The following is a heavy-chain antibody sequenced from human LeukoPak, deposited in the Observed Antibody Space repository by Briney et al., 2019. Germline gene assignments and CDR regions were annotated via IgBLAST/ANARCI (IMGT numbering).Heavy chain of an antibody. V-gene: IGHV4-39*01. J-gene: IGHJ4*02. Sequence: SETLSLTCTVSRGSISSSSYYWGWIRQPPGKGLEWIGSIYYSGSTYYNPSLKSRVTISVDTSKNQFSLKLSSVTAADTAVYYCARRGCSSGRTYCYYFDYWGQGTLATVSS. CDR1: RGSISSSSYY. D-gene: IGHD6-19*01. CDR2: IYYSGST. CDR3: ARRGCSSGRTYCYYFDY.